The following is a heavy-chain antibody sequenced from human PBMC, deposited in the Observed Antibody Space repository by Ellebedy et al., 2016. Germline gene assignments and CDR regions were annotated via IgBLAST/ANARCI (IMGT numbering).Heavy chain of an antibody. CDR2: ISSSSSTI. D-gene: IGHD3-22*01. V-gene: IGHV3-48*02. J-gene: IGHJ4*02. Sequence: GESLKISCAASGFTFSSYSMNWVRQAPGKGLEWVSYISSSSSTIYYADSVKGRFTISRDNAKNSLYLQMNSLRDEDTAVYYCARDYYDSSGYPHYFDYWGQGTLVTVSS. CDR1: GFTFSSYS. CDR3: ARDYYDSSGYPHYFDY.